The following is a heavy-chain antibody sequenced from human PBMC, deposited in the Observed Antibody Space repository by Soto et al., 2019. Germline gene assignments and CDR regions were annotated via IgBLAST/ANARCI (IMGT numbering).Heavy chain of an antibody. D-gene: IGHD6-19*01. CDR1: GFTFKESS. J-gene: IGHJ4*02. Sequence: EVRLLEAGGGLKQPGGSLRLSCAASGFTFKESSMNWVRQAPGKGLEWVASISDTGASTWYAESVRGRLSISRDNSKNTIYLQMNSLRGEDTAVDYCAKGRGSGWAWYFDNWGQGTLVTVSS. CDR2: ISDTGAST. V-gene: IGHV3-23*01. CDR3: AKGRGSGWAWYFDN.